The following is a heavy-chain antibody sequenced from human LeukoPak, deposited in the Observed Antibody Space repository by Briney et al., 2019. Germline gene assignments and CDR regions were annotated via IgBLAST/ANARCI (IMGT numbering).Heavy chain of an antibody. Sequence: SETLSLTCTVSGGSISTYYWSWIRQPPGKGLEWIGYVYYSGSTNYNPSLKSRVTISVDTSKNQISLKLRSVTAADTAVYYCARASGSSSWPTWGQGTLVSVSS. J-gene: IGHJ5*02. CDR1: GGSISTYY. CDR2: VYYSGST. CDR3: ARASGSSSWPT. V-gene: IGHV4-59*01. D-gene: IGHD6-13*01.